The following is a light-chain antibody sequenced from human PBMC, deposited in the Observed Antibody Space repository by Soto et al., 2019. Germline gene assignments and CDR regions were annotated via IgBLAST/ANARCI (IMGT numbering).Light chain of an antibody. CDR1: QDIDSR. CDR3: HQANSSAWT. CDR2: TTS. J-gene: IGKJ1*01. Sequence: DIPMTQSPSSVSASVGDRVTITCRASQDIDSRLAWHQHKSGTAPKLLIYTTSRLQSGVPSRFSGSGSGTDFTLTISSLQPEDFATYYCHQANSSAWTFGQGTKVEIK. V-gene: IGKV1-12*01.